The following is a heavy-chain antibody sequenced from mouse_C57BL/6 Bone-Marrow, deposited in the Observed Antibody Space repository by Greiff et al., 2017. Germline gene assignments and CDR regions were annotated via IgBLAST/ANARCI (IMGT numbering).Heavy chain of an antibody. CDR1: GYTFTSYW. Sequence: QVQLQQPGADLVKPGASVKLSCKASGYTFTSYWMQWVKQRPGQGLEWIGEIDPSDSYTNYNQKFKGKATLTVDTSSSTAYMQLSSLTSEDSAVYYCARLYSNYYAMDYWGQGTSGTVSS. D-gene: IGHD2-5*01. V-gene: IGHV1-50*01. J-gene: IGHJ4*01. CDR2: IDPSDSYT. CDR3: ARLYSNYYAMDY.